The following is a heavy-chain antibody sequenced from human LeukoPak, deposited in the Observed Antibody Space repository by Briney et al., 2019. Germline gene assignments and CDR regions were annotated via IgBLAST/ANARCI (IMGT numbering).Heavy chain of an antibody. CDR2: IKQDGSEK. V-gene: IGHV3-7*01. J-gene: IGHJ4*02. CDR3: ARDHYDFWSGYLSGFDY. CDR1: GFTFSSYG. Sequence: GGSLRLSCAASGFTFSSYGMHWVRQAPGKGLEWVANIKQDGSEKYYVDSVKGRFTISRDNAKNSLYLQMNSLRAEDTAVYYCARDHYDFWSGYLSGFDYWGQGTLVTVSS. D-gene: IGHD3-3*01.